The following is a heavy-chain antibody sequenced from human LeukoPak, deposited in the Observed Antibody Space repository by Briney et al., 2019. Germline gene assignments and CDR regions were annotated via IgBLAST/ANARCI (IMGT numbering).Heavy chain of an antibody. CDR1: GFTFDDYS. V-gene: IGHV3-43*02. Sequence: PGGSLRLSCAVSGFTFDDYSMRWVRQPPGKGLEWISLISGDGGSTYYADSGKGRFTISRDNSKNSLYLKMNSLRTEAAALYYCAKDPSDYWGQGTLVTVSS. CDR3: AKDPSDY. CDR2: ISGDGGST. J-gene: IGHJ4*02.